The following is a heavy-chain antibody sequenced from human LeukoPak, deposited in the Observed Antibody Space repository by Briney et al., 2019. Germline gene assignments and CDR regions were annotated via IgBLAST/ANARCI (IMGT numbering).Heavy chain of an antibody. CDR3: ARDPVEMATIGNFDY. CDR2: IYYSGST. Sequence: TSQTQSLTCTVSGGSISSGGYYWSWIRQHPGKGLEWIGYIYYSGSTYYNPSLKSRVTISVDTSKNQFSLKLSSVTAADTAVYYCARDPVEMATIGNFDYWGQGTLVTVSS. V-gene: IGHV4-31*03. CDR1: GGSISSGGYY. J-gene: IGHJ4*02. D-gene: IGHD5-24*01.